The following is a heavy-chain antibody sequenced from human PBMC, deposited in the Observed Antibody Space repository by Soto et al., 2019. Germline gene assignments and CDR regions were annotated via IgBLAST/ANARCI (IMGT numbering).Heavy chain of an antibody. V-gene: IGHV3-74*01. D-gene: IGHD6-6*01. CDR3: ARGPQGYSSSSEY. Sequence: EVQLVESGGGLVQPGGSLRLSCAASGFTFSSYWMHWVRQAPGKGLVWVSRINGDGSSTSNADSVMGRFTISRDNAKNTLYLQLNSLRAEDTAVYYCARGPQGYSSSSEYWGQGTLVTVSS. J-gene: IGHJ4*02. CDR1: GFTFSSYW. CDR2: INGDGSST.